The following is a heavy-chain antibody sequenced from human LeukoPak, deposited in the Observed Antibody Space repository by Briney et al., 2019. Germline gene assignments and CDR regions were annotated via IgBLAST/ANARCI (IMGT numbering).Heavy chain of an antibody. Sequence: SETLSLTCTVSGYSISSGYYWGWIRQPPGKGLEWIGSIYHSGSTYYNPSLKSRVTISADTSKNQFSLKLSSVTAADTAVYYCAIHYYDSSGYVYWYFDLWGRGTLVTVSS. D-gene: IGHD3-22*01. V-gene: IGHV4-38-2*02. CDR2: IYHSGST. CDR3: AIHYYDSSGYVYWYFDL. J-gene: IGHJ2*01. CDR1: GYSISSGYY.